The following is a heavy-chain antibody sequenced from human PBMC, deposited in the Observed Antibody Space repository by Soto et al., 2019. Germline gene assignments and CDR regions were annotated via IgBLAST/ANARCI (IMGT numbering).Heavy chain of an antibody. Sequence: QVQLQESGPGLVKPSGTLSLTCAVSGGSISSSNWWSWVRQPPGKGREWIGEIYHSGSTNYNPSLKSRVTISVDKSKNQFSLKLSSVTAADTAVYYCARVARRGTMIVVVHFDYWGQGTLVTVSS. CDR3: ARVARRGTMIVVVHFDY. D-gene: IGHD3-22*01. V-gene: IGHV4-4*02. CDR2: IYHSGST. J-gene: IGHJ4*02. CDR1: GGSISSSNW.